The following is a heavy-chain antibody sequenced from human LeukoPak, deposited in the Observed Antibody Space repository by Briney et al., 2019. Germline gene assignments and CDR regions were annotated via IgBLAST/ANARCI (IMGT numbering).Heavy chain of an antibody. CDR3: ARIQTGDQSDY. J-gene: IGHJ4*02. CDR2: ISSSSSYT. D-gene: IGHD7-27*01. Sequence: GGSLRLSCAASGFTFSSYSMNWVRQAPGKGLEWVSSISSSSSYTYYADSVKGRFTISRDNAKNSLYLQMNSLRAEDTAVYYCARIQTGDQSDYWGQGTLVTVSS. V-gene: IGHV3-21*01. CDR1: GFTFSSYS.